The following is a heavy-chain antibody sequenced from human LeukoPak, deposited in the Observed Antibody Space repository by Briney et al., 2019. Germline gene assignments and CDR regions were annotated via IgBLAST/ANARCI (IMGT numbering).Heavy chain of an antibody. Sequence: GGSLRLSCAASGFTFSDYYMGWIRQAPGKGLEWVSYISSSGSTIYYADSVKGRFTISRDNAKNSLYLQMNSLRAEDTAVYYCARGMVRGLPYYFDYWGQGTLVTVSS. V-gene: IGHV3-11*04. D-gene: IGHD3-10*01. CDR1: GFTFSDYY. CDR2: ISSSGSTI. J-gene: IGHJ4*02. CDR3: ARGMVRGLPYYFDY.